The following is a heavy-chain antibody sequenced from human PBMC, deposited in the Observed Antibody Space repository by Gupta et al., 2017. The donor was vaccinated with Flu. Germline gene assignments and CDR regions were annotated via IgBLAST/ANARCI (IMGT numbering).Heavy chain of an antibody. V-gene: IGHV3-33*01. CDR2: IWFDGSYK. J-gene: IGHJ4*02. Sequence: QVQLVESGGGVVQPGRSLRLSCAAAGFTFSHYGISWVRLAPGKGLEWLAVIWFDGSYKAYADSVKGRFIVSRDSPTNIAYLQMNSVRAEDTAVYYCARGNCPGESCVDYWGQGTLVTVSS. CDR1: GFTFSHYG. CDR3: ARGNCPGESCVDY. D-gene: IGHD1-26*01.